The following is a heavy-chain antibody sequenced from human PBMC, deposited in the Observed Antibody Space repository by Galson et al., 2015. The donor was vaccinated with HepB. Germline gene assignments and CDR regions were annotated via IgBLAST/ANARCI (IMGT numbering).Heavy chain of an antibody. D-gene: IGHD3-22*01. V-gene: IGHV3-30-3*01. Sequence: SLRLSCAASGFTFSSYAMHWVRQAPGKGLEWVAVISYDGSNKYYADSVKGRFTISRDNSKNTLYLQMNSLRAEDTAVYYCARSCYDSSGYYYSYFDYWGQGTLVTVSS. CDR2: ISYDGSNK. J-gene: IGHJ4*02. CDR1: GFTFSSYA. CDR3: ARSCYDSSGYYYSYFDY.